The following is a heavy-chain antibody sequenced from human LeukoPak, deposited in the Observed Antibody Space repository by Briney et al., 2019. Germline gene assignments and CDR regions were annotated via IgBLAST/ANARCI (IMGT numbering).Heavy chain of an antibody. D-gene: IGHD3-16*01. V-gene: IGHV3-23*01. CDR3: AKGRLSLIDY. CDR1: GFIFTSYA. CDR2: ISSSGGST. J-gene: IGHJ4*02. Sequence: SGGSLRLSCAASGFIFTSYAMSWVRQAPGKGLKWVSVISSSGGSTYYADSVKGRFTISRDNSKNTLYLQMNSLRAEDTAVYYCAKGRLSLIDYWGQGTLVTVSS.